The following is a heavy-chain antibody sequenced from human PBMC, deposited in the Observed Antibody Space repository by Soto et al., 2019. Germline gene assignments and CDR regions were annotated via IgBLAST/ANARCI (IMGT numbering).Heavy chain of an antibody. Sequence: SETLSLTCTISGCSISVDYWSWIRQSPRQGLEWIGYVYDNGRPYYSPSLKSRVIISADTSKNQISLKLTSATAADTAVYYCARGVGSSPPQYWGRGTLVTVSS. CDR2: VYDNGRP. CDR1: GCSISVDY. J-gene: IGHJ4*02. CDR3: ARGVGSSPPQY. V-gene: IGHV4-59*01. D-gene: IGHD1-26*01.